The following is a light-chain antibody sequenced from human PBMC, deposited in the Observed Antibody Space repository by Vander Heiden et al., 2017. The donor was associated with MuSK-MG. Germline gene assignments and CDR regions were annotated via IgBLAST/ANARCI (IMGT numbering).Light chain of an antibody. J-gene: IGKJ1*01. CDR3: QQNGSSPPT. V-gene: IGKV3-20*01. CDR2: GAS. Sequence: EIVLTQSPGTQSLSPGERATLSCRASQSVTSNYLAWYQRKPGQALRLLIYGASSRATGIPDRFSGSGSGTDFTLTISRLEPEDFAVYYCQQNGSSPPTFGQGTKVDIK. CDR1: QSVTSNY.